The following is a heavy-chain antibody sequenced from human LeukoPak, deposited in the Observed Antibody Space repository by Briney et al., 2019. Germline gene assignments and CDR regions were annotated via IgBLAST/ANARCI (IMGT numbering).Heavy chain of an antibody. J-gene: IGHJ6*02. Sequence: GASVKVSCKASGYTFTSYYMHWVRQAPGQGLEWMGIINPSGGSTSYAQKFQGRVTMTRDTSTSTVYMELSSLRSEDTAVYYCAWVSGYCSGGSCYGLPSHGMDVWGQGTTVTVSS. CDR2: INPSGGST. CDR3: AWVSGYCSGGSCYGLPSHGMDV. CDR1: GYTFTSYY. V-gene: IGHV1-46*01. D-gene: IGHD2-15*01.